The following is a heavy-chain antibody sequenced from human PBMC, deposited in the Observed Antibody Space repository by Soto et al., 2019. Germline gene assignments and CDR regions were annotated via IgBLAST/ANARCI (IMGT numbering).Heavy chain of an antibody. D-gene: IGHD1-1*01. CDR2: ISAHNGNT. J-gene: IGHJ4*02. V-gene: IGHV1-18*01. Sequence: QVHLVQSGAEVKKSGASVKVSCKGSGYDFTTYGITWVRQAPGQGLEWMEWISAHNGNTDYAQKLQGRVTVTRDTSTSTAYMERRSLRSDDTAVYYCARGRYGDYWGQGALGTVSS. CDR1: GYDFTTYG. CDR3: ARGRYGDY.